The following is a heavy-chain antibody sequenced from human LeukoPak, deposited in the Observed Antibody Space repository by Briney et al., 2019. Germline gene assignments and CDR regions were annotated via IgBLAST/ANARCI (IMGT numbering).Heavy chain of an antibody. J-gene: IGHJ4*02. D-gene: IGHD5-18*01. CDR1: GFTFSNYW. V-gene: IGHV3-74*03. CDR3: APEGGYSYDY. CDR2: ISSDGNTA. Sequence: GGSLRLSRSASGFTFSNYWMHWVRQAPGKGLVWVSRISSDGNTATYADSVEGRFTISRDNAKNTLYLQMNSLRVEDTAVYYCAPEGGYSYDYWGQGTLVTVSS.